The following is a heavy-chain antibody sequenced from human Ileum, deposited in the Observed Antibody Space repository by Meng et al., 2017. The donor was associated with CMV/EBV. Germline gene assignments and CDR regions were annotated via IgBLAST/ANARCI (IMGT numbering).Heavy chain of an antibody. Sequence: GSLRLSCVASGFTFSSDAMNWGRQAPGKGLEWVSGITREGVTYYADSVQGRFTISRDNSKNTVYLEMNGLRADDTAKYFCTREQLGYWGQGTMVTV. CDR3: TREQLGY. V-gene: IGHV3-23*01. CDR1: GFTFSSDA. J-gene: IGHJ4*02. D-gene: IGHD1-26*01. CDR2: ITREGVT.